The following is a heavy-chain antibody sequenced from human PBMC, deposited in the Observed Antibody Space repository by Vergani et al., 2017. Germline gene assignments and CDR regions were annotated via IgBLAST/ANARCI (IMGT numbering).Heavy chain of an antibody. D-gene: IGHD2-2*01. CDR2: INPNSGGT. J-gene: IGHJ1*01. Sequence: QVQLVQSGAEVKKPGASVKVSCKASGYTFTGYYMHWVRQAPGQGLEWMGWINPNSGGTNYEQKFQGRVTMTRDTSISTAYMELSSLRSDDTAVYYCARDTGYCSSTSCPKLGYFQHWGQGTLVTVSS. CDR3: ARDTGYCSSTSCPKLGYFQH. V-gene: IGHV1-2*02. CDR1: GYTFTGYY.